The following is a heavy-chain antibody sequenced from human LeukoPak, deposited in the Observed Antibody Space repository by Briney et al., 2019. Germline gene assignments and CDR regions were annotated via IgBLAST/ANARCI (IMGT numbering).Heavy chain of an antibody. CDR2: IYPGDSDT. V-gene: IGHV5-51*01. Sequence: GESLKISCKGSGYSFTSYWIGWVRQMPGKGLEWMGIIYPGDSDTTYSPSFQGQVTISADKSSSTTYLQWSSLKASDTAIYYCARVEMATGWFDPWGQGTLVTVSS. J-gene: IGHJ5*02. CDR1: GYSFTSYW. D-gene: IGHD5-24*01. CDR3: ARVEMATGWFDP.